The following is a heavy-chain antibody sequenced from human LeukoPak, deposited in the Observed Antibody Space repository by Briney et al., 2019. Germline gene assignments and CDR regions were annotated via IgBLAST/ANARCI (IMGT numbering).Heavy chain of an antibody. J-gene: IGHJ4*02. CDR1: GYTFSSFD. D-gene: IGHD3-22*01. V-gene: IGHV1-18*01. CDR3: TTDNSGYFGHD. CDR2: ISTYDDNK. Sequence: VASLKVSCKTSGYTFSSFDITWVRRAPGQGLEWVGWISTYDDNKNYAEKFQDRVTMSTYTSTSTVYMELRGLRSDDTAVYYCTTDNSGYFGHDWGQGTLVAVSS.